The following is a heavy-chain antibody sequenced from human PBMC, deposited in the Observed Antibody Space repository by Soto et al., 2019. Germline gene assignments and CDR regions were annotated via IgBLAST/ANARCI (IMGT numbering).Heavy chain of an antibody. CDR1: GFTFSSYG. D-gene: IGHD3-22*01. V-gene: IGHV3-30*18. CDR3: AKDCYYDSSGYYCY. CDR2: ISYDGSNK. J-gene: IGHJ4*02. Sequence: HPGGSLRLSCAASGFTFSSYGMHWVRQAPGKGLEWVAVISYDGSNKYYADSVKGRFTISRDNSKNTLYLQMNSLRAEDTAVYYCAKDCYYDSSGYYCYWGQGTLVTVSS.